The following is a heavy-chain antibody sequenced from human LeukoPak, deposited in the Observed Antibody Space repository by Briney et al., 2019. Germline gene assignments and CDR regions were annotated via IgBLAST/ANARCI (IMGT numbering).Heavy chain of an antibody. CDR2: ISSSSSYI. V-gene: IGHV3-21*01. CDR3: ARVVVGATTYYFDY. J-gene: IGHJ4*02. Sequence: GGSLRLSCAASGFIFSTYSMNWVRQAPGKGLEWVSSISSSSSYIYYADSVKGRFTISRDNAKNSLYLQMNSLRAEDTAVYYCARVVVGATTYYFDYWGQGTLVTVSS. CDR1: GFIFSTYS. D-gene: IGHD1-26*01.